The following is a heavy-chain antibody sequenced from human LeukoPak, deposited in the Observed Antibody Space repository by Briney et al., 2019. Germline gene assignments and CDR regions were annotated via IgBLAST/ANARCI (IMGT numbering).Heavy chain of an antibody. CDR2: ISSSSSTI. V-gene: IGHV3-48*04. Sequence: GGSLRLSFAASGFTLSSYSRNWVRQAPGKGLEWVSYISSSSSTIYYADSVKGRFTISRDNAKNSLYLQMNSLRAEDTAVYYCAKALLPFDYWGQGTLVTVSS. J-gene: IGHJ4*02. D-gene: IGHD2-21*02. CDR3: AKALLPFDY. CDR1: GFTLSSYS.